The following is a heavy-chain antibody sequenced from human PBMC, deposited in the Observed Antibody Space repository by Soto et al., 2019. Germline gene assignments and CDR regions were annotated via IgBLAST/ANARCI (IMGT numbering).Heavy chain of an antibody. CDR3: ARPYEGGYSSNHHYYYALDV. CDR2: IVPIFGTR. J-gene: IGHJ6*02. CDR1: GGTFSRYS. Sequence: QVQLVQSGAEVKKPGSSVKVSCKISGGTFSRYSISWVRQAPGQGLEWMGVIVPIFGTRNYAQKFQDRVTITTDESATTAHMELSNLRSEDTAVYYCARPYEGGYSSNHHYYYALDVWGQGTAVTVSS. D-gene: IGHD3-22*01. V-gene: IGHV1-69*01.